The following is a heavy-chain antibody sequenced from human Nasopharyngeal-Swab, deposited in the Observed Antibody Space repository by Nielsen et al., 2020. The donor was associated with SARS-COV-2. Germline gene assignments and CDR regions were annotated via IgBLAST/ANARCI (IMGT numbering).Heavy chain of an antibody. D-gene: IGHD3-10*01. V-gene: IGHV3-21*01. J-gene: IGHJ4*02. CDR1: GFTFSSYT. CDR3: AGSEKYYYGSGSY. CDR2: ISSSSSYI. Sequence: GGSLRLSCAASGFTFSSYTMNWVRQAPGKGLEWVSSISSSSSYIYYTDSVKGRFTISRDNAKNSLYLQMNSLRAEDTAVYYCAGSEKYYYGSGSYWGQGTLVTVSS.